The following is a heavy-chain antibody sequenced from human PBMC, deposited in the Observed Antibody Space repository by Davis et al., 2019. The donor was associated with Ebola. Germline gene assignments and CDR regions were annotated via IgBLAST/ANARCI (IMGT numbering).Heavy chain of an antibody. V-gene: IGHV4-59*12. CDR1: GGSISSYY. J-gene: IGHJ6*02. Sequence: MPGGSLRLSCTVSGGSISSYYWSWIRQPPGKGLEWIGYIYYSGSTNYNPSLKSRVTISVDTSKNQFSLKLSSVTAADTAVYYCARGGIQLWLMDYYYYGMDVWGQGTTVTVSS. CDR2: IYYSGST. D-gene: IGHD5-18*01. CDR3: ARGGIQLWLMDYYYYGMDV.